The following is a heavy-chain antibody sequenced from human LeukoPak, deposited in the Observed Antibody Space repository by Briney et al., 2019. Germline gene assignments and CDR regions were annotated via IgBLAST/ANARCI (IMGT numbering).Heavy chain of an antibody. CDR2: INHSGST. D-gene: IGHD4-17*01. J-gene: IGHJ4*02. Sequence: SETLSLTCAVYGGSFSGYYWSWIRQPPGKGLEWIGEINHSGSTNYNPSLKSRATISVDTSKNQFSLKLSSVTAADTAVYYCARIRRSTVYYFDYWGQGTLVTVSS. CDR1: GGSFSGYY. CDR3: ARIRRSTVYYFDY. V-gene: IGHV4-34*01.